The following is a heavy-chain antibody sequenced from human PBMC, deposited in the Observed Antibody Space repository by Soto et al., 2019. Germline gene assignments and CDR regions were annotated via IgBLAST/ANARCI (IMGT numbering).Heavy chain of an antibody. V-gene: IGHV3-30-3*01. D-gene: IGHD3-10*01. CDR3: ARGYPYYYGSGSMFYSDY. CDR2: ISYDGRNK. J-gene: IGHJ4*02. CDR1: GFTFSTYS. Sequence: QVQLVESGGGVVQPGRSLRLSCAASGFTFSTYSIHWVRQAPGKGLEWVALISYDGRNKYYADSVKGRFTISRDNSKSTLYLQVNSLTTEDPAVYYCARGYPYYYGSGSMFYSDYWGQGTLVTVSS.